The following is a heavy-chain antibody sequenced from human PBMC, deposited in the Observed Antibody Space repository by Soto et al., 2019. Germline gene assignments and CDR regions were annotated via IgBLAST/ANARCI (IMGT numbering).Heavy chain of an antibody. J-gene: IGHJ5*02. V-gene: IGHV4-59*01. CDR2: IYYSGST. CDR1: GGSISSYY. D-gene: IGHD6-6*01. Sequence: SETLSLTCTVSGGSISSYYWSWIRQPPGKGLEWIGYIYYSGSTNYNPSLKSRVTISVDTSKNQFSLKLSSVTAADTAVYYCARDISRIAARRGWFDPWGQGTLVTVSS. CDR3: ARDISRIAARRGWFDP.